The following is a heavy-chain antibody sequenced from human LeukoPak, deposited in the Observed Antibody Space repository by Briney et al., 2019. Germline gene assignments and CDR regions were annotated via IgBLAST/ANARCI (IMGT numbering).Heavy chain of an antibody. CDR2: ISYDGSNK. D-gene: IGHD3-10*01. CDR3: AKDWGYYVSGTFPHAFDL. Sequence: GGSLRLSCAASGFTFSSYAMHWVRQAPGKGLEWVAVISYDGSNKYYADSVKGRFTVSRDSSKSTVFLQMSSLRPDDTAVYFCAKDWGYYVSGTFPHAFDLWGQGTVLTVSS. J-gene: IGHJ3*01. CDR1: GFTFSSYA. V-gene: IGHV3-30*04.